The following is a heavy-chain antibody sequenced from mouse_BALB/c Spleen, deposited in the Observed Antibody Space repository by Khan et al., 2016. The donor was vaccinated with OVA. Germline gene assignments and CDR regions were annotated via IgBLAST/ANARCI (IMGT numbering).Heavy chain of an antibody. CDR3: ARGGYGSGFAY. CDR2: ITPNTGDT. V-gene: IGHV1-18*01. Sequence: VRLQQSGPELVKPGASMKIPCKTSVYIFTDYNMDWVKQSHGKSLEWIGDITPNTGDTIYNQKFKGKATLTVDKSSSTAYMELRSLTSDDTAVYYCARGGYGSGFAYWGQGTLVTVSA. CDR1: VYIFTDYN. J-gene: IGHJ3*01. D-gene: IGHD1-2*01.